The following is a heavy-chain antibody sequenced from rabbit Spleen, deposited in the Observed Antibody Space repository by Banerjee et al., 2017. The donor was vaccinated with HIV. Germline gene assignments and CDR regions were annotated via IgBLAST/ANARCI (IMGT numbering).Heavy chain of an antibody. CDR3: AREGWAYGGADANL. J-gene: IGHJ4*01. Sequence: QSLEESGGGLVKPGASLTLTCTASGFDLSSKYYMCWVRQAPGKGLEWIACIYTGSSGGTWYASWAKGRFTISKTSSTTVTLQMTSLTVADTATYFCAREGWAYGGADANLWGPGTLVTVS. V-gene: IGHV1S40*01. CDR2: IYTGSSGGT. CDR1: GFDLSSKYY. D-gene: IGHD6-1*01.